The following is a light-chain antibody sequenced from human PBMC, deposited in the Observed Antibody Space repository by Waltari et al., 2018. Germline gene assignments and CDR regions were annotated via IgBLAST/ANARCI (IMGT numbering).Light chain of an antibody. CDR2: GAS. V-gene: IGKV3-20*01. CDR1: QSVSSSN. Sequence: EIVLTQSPGTLSLSPGGRATLPCRASQSVSSSNLAWYQQKPGQAPRLLIYGASSRATGIPDRFSGSGSGTDFTLTISRLESEDFAVYYCQHYGGSRTFGQGTKVEIK. J-gene: IGKJ1*01. CDR3: QHYGGSRT.